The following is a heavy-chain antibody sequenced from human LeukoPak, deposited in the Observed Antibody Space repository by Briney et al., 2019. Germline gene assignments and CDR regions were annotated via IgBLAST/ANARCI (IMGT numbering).Heavy chain of an antibody. Sequence: GGSLRLSCAASGFTFNSYSMNWVRQAPGKGLEWVSSISSSGSYIYYADSLRGRFTISKDDAKNSLYLQMNSLRAEDTAVYYCARDEAEWLRYFDYWGRGTLVTVSS. CDR2: ISSSGSYI. CDR1: GFTFNSYS. CDR3: ARDEAEWLRYFDY. V-gene: IGHV3-21*01. D-gene: IGHD5-12*01. J-gene: IGHJ4*02.